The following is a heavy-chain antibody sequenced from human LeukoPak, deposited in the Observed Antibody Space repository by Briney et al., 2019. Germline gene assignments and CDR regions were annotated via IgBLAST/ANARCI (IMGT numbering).Heavy chain of an antibody. CDR2: INPSGGST. J-gene: IGHJ4*02. CDR1: GYTFTSYY. Sequence: ASVKVSCKASGYTFTSYYMHWVRQAPGQWLEWMGIINPSGGSTSYAQKFQGKVTMTRDTSTSTVYMELSSLRSEDTAVYYCAREFPGTVAGAYTGSFDYWGQGTLVTVSS. CDR3: AREFPGTVAGAYTGSFDY. D-gene: IGHD6-19*01. V-gene: IGHV1-46*01.